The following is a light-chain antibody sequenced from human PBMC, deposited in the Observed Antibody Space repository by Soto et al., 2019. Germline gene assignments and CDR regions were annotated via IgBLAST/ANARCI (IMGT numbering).Light chain of an antibody. J-gene: IGLJ3*02. CDR1: XSDVGGYNY. V-gene: IGLV2-14*03. CDR2: EVS. Sequence: QSALTQPASVSGSPGQSIXXXCTGTXSDVGGYNYVSWFQQHPGKAPKLIIYEVSNRPSGLSDRFSGSKSGNTASLTISGLQAEDEADYYCTSFTGSLTWVFGGGTKLTVL. CDR3: TSFTGSLTWV.